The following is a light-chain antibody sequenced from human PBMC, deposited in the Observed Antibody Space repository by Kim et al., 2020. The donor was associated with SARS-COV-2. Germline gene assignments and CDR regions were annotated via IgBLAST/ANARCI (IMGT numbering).Light chain of an antibody. CDR3: QSSDSSDTFWV. V-gene: IGLV3-25*03. J-gene: IGLJ3*02. CDR2: EDT. Sequence: PVQTARITCSGDALPNQYAYWFQQKPGQAPVLVIYEDTERPSGIPGRFSGSTSGTTVTLTISGVQAEDEADYYCQSSDSSDTFWVFGGGTQLTVL. CDR1: ALPNQY.